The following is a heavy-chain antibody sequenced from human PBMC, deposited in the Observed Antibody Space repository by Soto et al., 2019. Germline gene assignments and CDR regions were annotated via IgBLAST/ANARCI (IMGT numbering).Heavy chain of an antibody. V-gene: IGHV3-23*01. CDR1: GFTFSTYA. Sequence: GSLRLSCAASGFTFSTYAISWVRQAPGKGLEWVSAISGSGGSTYYAQKFQGRVTMTEDTSTDTAYMELSSLRSEDTAVYYCATDYSSGWSNYWGQGTLVTVSS. CDR3: ATDYSSGWSNY. CDR2: ISGSGGST. J-gene: IGHJ4*02. D-gene: IGHD6-19*01.